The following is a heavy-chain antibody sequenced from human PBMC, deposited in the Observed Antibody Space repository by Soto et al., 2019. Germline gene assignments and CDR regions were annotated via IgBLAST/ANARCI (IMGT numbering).Heavy chain of an antibody. CDR2: INHSGST. CDR3: ARWPRCVAARQTCYFDY. D-gene: IGHD6-6*01. J-gene: IGHJ4*02. V-gene: IGHV4-34*01. Sequence: QVQLQQWGAGLLKPSETLSLTCAVYGGSFSGYYWSWIRQPPGKGLEWIGEINHSGSTNYNPSLKSRVTISVDTSKNQFSLKLSSVTAADTAVYYCARWPRCVAARQTCYFDYWGQGTLVTVSS. CDR1: GGSFSGYY.